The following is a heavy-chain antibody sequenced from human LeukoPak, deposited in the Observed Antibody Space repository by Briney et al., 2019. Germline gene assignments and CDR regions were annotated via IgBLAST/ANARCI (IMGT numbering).Heavy chain of an antibody. Sequence: PGGSLRLSCAASGFTFSSYWMSWVRQAPGKGLEWVANIKQDGSEKYYVDSVKGRFTISRDNAKNSLYLQMNSLRAEDTAVYYCAREGDGSGYYSLYFQKWGQGTLVTVSS. CDR3: AREGDGSGYYSLYFQK. CDR2: IKQDGSEK. CDR1: GFTFSSYW. J-gene: IGHJ1*01. V-gene: IGHV3-7*01. D-gene: IGHD3-22*01.